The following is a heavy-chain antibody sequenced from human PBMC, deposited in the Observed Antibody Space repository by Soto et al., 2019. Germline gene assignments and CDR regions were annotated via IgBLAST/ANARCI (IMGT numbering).Heavy chain of an antibody. CDR3: AKNLPRTGRFDY. V-gene: IGHV4-39*01. Sequence: SETLSLTCSLSGASITSTTYFLAWIRKTPGKGLEWFGSIYYSCTTHYKPSLKSRATISVDRSMNQFSLEVESVTAADTAVYYCAKNLPRTGRFDYWGQGTVVTVSS. CDR2: IYYSCTT. J-gene: IGHJ4*02. CDR1: GASITSTTYF.